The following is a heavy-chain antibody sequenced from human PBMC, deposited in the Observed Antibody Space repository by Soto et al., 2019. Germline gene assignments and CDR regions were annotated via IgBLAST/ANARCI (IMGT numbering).Heavy chain of an antibody. J-gene: IGHJ3*02. Sequence: EVPLLESGGGLVQPGGSLRLSCAAPGFTFSTYAISWVRQAPGKGLEWVSAISGSGLDTYYADSVKGRFTISEDNPQNSLCLQMSDRGADDTVVYYCVNDSRLGTRIWGQPSTVTVSS. D-gene: IGHD1-1*01. V-gene: IGHV3-23*01. CDR1: GFTFSTYA. CDR2: ISGSGLDT. CDR3: VNDSRLGTRI.